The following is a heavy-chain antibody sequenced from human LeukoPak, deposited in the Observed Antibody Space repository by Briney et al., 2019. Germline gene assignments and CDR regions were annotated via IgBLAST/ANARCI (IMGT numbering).Heavy chain of an antibody. CDR1: GYTFSGYY. CDR2: INPNSGDT. J-gene: IGHJ6*02. D-gene: IGHD1-26*01. CDR3: ARTLPNYYYGMDV. Sequence: ASVKVSCKASGYTFSGYYMHWVRQAPGQGLEWMGWINPNSGDTNYAQKFQGRVSMTRDTSINTAYMELSRLRSDDTSVYYCARTLPNYYYGMDVWSQGTTVTVSS. V-gene: IGHV1-2*02.